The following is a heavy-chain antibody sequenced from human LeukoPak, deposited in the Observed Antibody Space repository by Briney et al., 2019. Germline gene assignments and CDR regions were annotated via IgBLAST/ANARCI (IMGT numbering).Heavy chain of an antibody. CDR2: ISYDGSNK. D-gene: IGHD6-13*01. CDR1: GFTFSGYA. Sequence: GRSLRLPCAASGFTFSGYAMHWFRQAPGKGLEWVAVISYDGSNKYNADSVTGRFPISRDNSKTTLYLQMNSLRAEDTAVYYCARGPGGIAAAGHEWGHGTLVTVSS. J-gene: IGHJ4*01. V-gene: IGHV3-30-3*01. CDR3: ARGPGGIAAAGHE.